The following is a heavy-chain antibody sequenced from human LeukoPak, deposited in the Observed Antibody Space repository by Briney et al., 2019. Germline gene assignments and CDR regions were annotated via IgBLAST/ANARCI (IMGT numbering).Heavy chain of an antibody. Sequence: PGGSLRLSCAASGFTFSNAWMSWVRQAPGKGLEWVGRIKSKTDGGTTDYAAPVKGRFTISRDDSKNTLYLQMNSLKTEDTAVYYCTTDTGDYASLIAPKGYWGQGTLVTVSS. J-gene: IGHJ4*02. CDR1: GFTFSNAW. D-gene: IGHD4-17*01. CDR3: TTDTGDYASLIAPKGY. V-gene: IGHV3-15*01. CDR2: IKSKTDGGTT.